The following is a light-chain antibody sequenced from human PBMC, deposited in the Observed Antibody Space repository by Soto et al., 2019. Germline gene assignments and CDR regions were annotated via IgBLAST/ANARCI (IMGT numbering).Light chain of an antibody. J-gene: IGKJ1*01. V-gene: IGKV1-5*01. CDR1: QNINAW. CDR3: QQYMSYS. Sequence: DIHMTQSPSSLSVSVGDRVTITCRTSQNINAWLAWYQQRPGQAPKLLIYDASTVQSGVPSRFSGSGSGTEFTLTISGLQPDDFATYYCQQYMSYSVGQGTKVDIK. CDR2: DAS.